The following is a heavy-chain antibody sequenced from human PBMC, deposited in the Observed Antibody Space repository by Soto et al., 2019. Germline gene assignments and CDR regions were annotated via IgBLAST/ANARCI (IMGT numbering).Heavy chain of an antibody. CDR3: ARDTSRYYDFWSGYKN. CDR2: INAGNGNT. V-gene: IGHV1-3*01. CDR1: GYTFTSYA. D-gene: IGHD3-3*01. Sequence: ASVKVSCKASGYTFTSYAMHWVRQAPGQRLEWMGWINAGNGNTKYSQKFQGRVTITRDTSASTAYMELSSLRSEDTAVYYCARDTSRYYDFWSGYKNWGQGTLVTVSS. J-gene: IGHJ4*02.